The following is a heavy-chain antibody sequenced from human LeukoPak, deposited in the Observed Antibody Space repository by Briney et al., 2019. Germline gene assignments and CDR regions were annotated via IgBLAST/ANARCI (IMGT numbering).Heavy chain of an antibody. D-gene: IGHD5-24*01. J-gene: IGHJ3*02. V-gene: IGHV3-30*02. CDR1: GFTFSNYG. CDR3: ARVRDGYNDAYDI. CDR2: IRYDGSNK. Sequence: TGGSLRLSCAASGFTFSNYGMHWVRQAPGKGLEWVAFIRYDGSNKYYADSVKGRFTISRDNSKNTLYLQMNSLRAEDTAVYYCARVRDGYNDAYDIWGQGTMVTVSS.